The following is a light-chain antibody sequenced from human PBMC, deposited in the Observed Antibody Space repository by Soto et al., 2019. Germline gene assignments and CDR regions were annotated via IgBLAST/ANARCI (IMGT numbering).Light chain of an antibody. CDR1: SGSVSTANN. Sequence: QTVVTQESSFSVSPGGTVTLTCGLISGSVSTANNPNWYQQTPGQAPRTLIYSTSTRSSGVPDRFAGSILGNKAALTITGAPADDEYDYYCALFMGNGISVFGTGTKLTVL. CDR2: STS. V-gene: IGLV8-61*01. J-gene: IGLJ1*01. CDR3: ALFMGNGISV.